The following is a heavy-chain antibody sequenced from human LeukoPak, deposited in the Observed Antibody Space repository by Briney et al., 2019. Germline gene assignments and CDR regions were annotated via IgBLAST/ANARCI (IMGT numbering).Heavy chain of an antibody. CDR1: GGSFSGYY. CDR3: ARAPRDSSSSNYMRRFDY. J-gene: IGHJ4*02. CDR2: INHSGST. D-gene: IGHD3-22*01. V-gene: IGHV4-34*01. Sequence: SETLSLTCAVYGGSFSGYYWSWIRQPPGKGLEWIGEINHSGSTNYNPSLKSRVSMSVDTSKNQFSLKLSSVTAADTAVYYCARAPRDSSSSNYMRRFDYWGQGTLVTVSS.